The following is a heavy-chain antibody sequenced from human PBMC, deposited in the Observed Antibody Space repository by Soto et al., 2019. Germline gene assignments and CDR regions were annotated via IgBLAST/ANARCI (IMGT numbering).Heavy chain of an antibody. D-gene: IGHD3-10*01. V-gene: IGHV4-39*02. J-gene: IGHJ6*03. Sequence: QLHLQESGPGLVKPSETLSLTCTVSGGSISSNSHNWDWIRQPPGKGLEWIGSIYYSGSTSYNPSLKSRVTISVDTSTNQFSVKLSSVTAADTAVYYCAREWGVRGVIYSMDVWGKGTTVTVSS. CDR2: IYYSGST. CDR3: AREWGVRGVIYSMDV. CDR1: GGSISSNSHN.